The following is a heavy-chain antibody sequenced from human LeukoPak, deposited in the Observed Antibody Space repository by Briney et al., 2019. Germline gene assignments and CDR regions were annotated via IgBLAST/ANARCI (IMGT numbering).Heavy chain of an antibody. V-gene: IGHV3-15*01. Sequence: GGSLRLSRAASGFTFSNAWMNWVRQAPGKGLEWVGRIKSKSDGGTTDYAAPVKGRFTISRDDSKNTLFLQMNSLKTEDTAVYYCTTDRGLYDSSCYYYFGTDIWGQGTMVTVSS. D-gene: IGHD3-22*01. CDR3: TTDRGLYDSSCYYYFGTDI. J-gene: IGHJ3*02. CDR2: IKSKSDGGTT. CDR1: GFTFSNAW.